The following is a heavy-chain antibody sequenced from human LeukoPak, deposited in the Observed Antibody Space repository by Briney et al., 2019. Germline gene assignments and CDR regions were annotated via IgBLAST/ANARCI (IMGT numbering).Heavy chain of an antibody. CDR2: LYYTGST. CDR1: RGSITHSNYY. V-gene: IGHV4-39*07. D-gene: IGHD3-10*01. J-gene: IGHJ5*02. Sequence: SETLSLTCTVSRGSITHSNYYWGWIRQPPGKGLEWIGSLYYTGSTDYNPSLKSRVTMSVDTSKNQFSLKLSSVTAADTAVYYCARDSGTTGEVKFDPWGQGTLVTVSS. CDR3: ARDSGTTGEVKFDP.